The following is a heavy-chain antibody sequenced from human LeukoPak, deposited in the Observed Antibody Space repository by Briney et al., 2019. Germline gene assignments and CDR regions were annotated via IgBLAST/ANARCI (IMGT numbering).Heavy chain of an antibody. Sequence: SETLSLTCTVSGGSISSSSYYWGWIRQPPGKGLEWIGIIYYSGSTYYNPSLKSRVTISVDTSKNQFSLKLSSVTAADTAVYYCARVLGYYDSGGRGWFDPWGQGTLVTVSS. CDR1: GGSISSSSYY. CDR2: IYYSGST. D-gene: IGHD3-22*01. V-gene: IGHV4-39*07. CDR3: ARVLGYYDSGGRGWFDP. J-gene: IGHJ5*02.